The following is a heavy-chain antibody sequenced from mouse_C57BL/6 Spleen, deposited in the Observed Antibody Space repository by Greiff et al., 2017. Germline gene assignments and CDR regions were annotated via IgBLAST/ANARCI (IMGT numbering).Heavy chain of an antibody. V-gene: IGHV1-42*01. CDR2: INPSTGGT. Sequence: EVQLQQSGPELVKPGASVKISCKASGYSFTGYYMNWVKQSPEKSLEWIGEINPSTGGTTYNQKFKAKATLTVDKSSSTAYMQLKSLTSEDSAVYYCARGRLDGYHFDYWGQGTALTVSS. CDR3: ARGRLDGYHFDY. CDR1: GYSFTGYY. J-gene: IGHJ2*01. D-gene: IGHD2-3*01.